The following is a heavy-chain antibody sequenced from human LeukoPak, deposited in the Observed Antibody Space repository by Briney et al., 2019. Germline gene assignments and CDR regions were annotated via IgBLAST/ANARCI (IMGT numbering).Heavy chain of an antibody. CDR1: GDSVSSNSVT. CDR2: TYYRSKWYN. D-gene: IGHD1-20*01. V-gene: IGHV6-1*01. J-gene: IGHJ5*02. CDR3: ARGGITGTTMWFDP. Sequence: SQTLSLTCAISGDSVSSNSVTWNWIRQSPSRGLEWLGRTYYRSKWYNDYAVSVKSRITINPDTSKNQFSLQLNSVTPEDTAVYYCARGGITGTTMWFDPWGQGTLVTVSS.